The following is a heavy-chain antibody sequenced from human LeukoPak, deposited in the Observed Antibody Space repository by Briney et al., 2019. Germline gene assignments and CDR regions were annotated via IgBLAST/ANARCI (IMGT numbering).Heavy chain of an antibody. D-gene: IGHD2-15*01. J-gene: IGHJ4*02. V-gene: IGHV3-7*01. Sequence: GGSLRLSCAASGFTFSSYWMSWVRQAPGKGLEWVANIKQGGSEKYYVDSVKGRFTISRDNAKNSLYLQMNSLRAEDTAVYYCAREYCSGXXXXXXXXXXXXLDYWGXGTLVTX. CDR1: GFTFSSYW. CDR3: AREYCSGXXXXXXXXXXXXLDY. CDR2: IKQGGSEK.